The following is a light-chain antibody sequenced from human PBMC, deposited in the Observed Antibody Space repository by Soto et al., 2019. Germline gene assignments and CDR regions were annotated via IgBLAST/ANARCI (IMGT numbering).Light chain of an antibody. CDR2: GNN. CDR1: SSNVGAGYD. CDR3: QSHDSSLSGHVV. V-gene: IGLV1-40*01. J-gene: IGLJ2*01. Sequence: QSVLTQPPSVSGAPGQRVTISCSGSSSNVGAGYDVHWYQQLPGTAPKLLIYGNNNRPSGVPDRFSGSKSGTSAFLAISGLQAEDEADYFCQSHDSSLSGHVVFGGGTKVTVL.